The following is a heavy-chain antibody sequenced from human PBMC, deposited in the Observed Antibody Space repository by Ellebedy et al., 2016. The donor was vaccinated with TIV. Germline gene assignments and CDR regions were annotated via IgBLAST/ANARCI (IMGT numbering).Heavy chain of an antibody. J-gene: IGHJ6*02. CDR1: GFTFSTYG. CDR3: AKSDSVTSSYYYGVDV. D-gene: IGHD3-22*01. CDR2: ISYDGRYK. V-gene: IGHV3-30*18. Sequence: GGSLRLXCAASGFTFSTYGVHWVRQAPGKGLEWVAVISYDGRYKYYRDSVKGRFTVSRDNSKNMVFLQMNSLRGEDTAAYYCAKSDSVTSSYYYGVDVWGQGITVTVSS.